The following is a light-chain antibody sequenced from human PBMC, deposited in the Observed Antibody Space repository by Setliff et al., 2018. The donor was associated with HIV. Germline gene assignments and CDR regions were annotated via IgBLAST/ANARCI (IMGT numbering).Light chain of an antibody. CDR2: DVS. J-gene: IGLJ1*01. CDR1: SSDVGGYNY. Sequence: QSALTQPASVSGSPGQSITISCTGTSSDVGGYNYVSWYQQHPGKAPKLIIYDVSDRPSGVSRRFSGSKSGNTASLTISGLQAEDEADYYCKSYAANSTPYLFGTGTKGTVL. CDR3: KSYAANSTPYL. V-gene: IGLV2-14*03.